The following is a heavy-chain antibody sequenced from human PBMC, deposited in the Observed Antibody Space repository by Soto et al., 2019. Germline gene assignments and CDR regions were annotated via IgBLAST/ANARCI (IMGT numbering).Heavy chain of an antibody. CDR2: ISGSGGST. D-gene: IGHD2-2*01. Sequence: PGGSLRLSCAASGFTFSSYAMSWVRQAPGKGLEWVSAISGSGGSTYYADSVKGRFTISRDNSKNTLYLQMNSLRAEDTAVYYCAKMPTFGYCSSTSCSRNYYYYYYMDVWGKGTTVTVSS. J-gene: IGHJ6*03. V-gene: IGHV3-23*01. CDR3: AKMPTFGYCSSTSCSRNYYYYYYMDV. CDR1: GFTFSSYA.